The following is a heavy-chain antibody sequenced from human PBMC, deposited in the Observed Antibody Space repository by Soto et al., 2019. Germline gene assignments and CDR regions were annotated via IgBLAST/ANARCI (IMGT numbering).Heavy chain of an antibody. CDR1: GFTFSIYA. CDR3: AKVSYDSSGFPDAFDI. J-gene: IGHJ3*02. CDR2: ISGSGGST. Sequence: GGSLRLSCAASGFTFSIYAMSWVRQAPGKGLEWVSAISGSGGSTYYADSVKGRFTISRDNSKNTLYLQMNSLRAEDTAVYYCAKVSYDSSGFPDAFDIWGQGTMVTVSS. D-gene: IGHD3-22*01. V-gene: IGHV3-23*01.